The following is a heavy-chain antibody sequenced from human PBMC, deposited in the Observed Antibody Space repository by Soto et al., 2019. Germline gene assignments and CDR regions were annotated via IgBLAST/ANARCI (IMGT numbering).Heavy chain of an antibody. CDR3: ARESSWPRYFDC. V-gene: IGHV3-48*01. D-gene: IGHD6-13*01. Sequence: GGSLRLSCAASGFTFSSYSMNWVRQAPGKGLEWVSYISSSSNTIYYADSVKGRFTISRDNAKNSLYLQMNSLRAEDTAVYYCARESSWPRYFDCWGQGTLVTVSS. CDR2: ISSSSNTI. CDR1: GFTFSSYS. J-gene: IGHJ4*02.